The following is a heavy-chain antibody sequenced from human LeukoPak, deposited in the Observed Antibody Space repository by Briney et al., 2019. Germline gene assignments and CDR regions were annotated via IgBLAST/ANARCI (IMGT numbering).Heavy chain of an antibody. CDR2: ISAGNGNT. D-gene: IGHD6-6*01. Sequence: ASVKVSCKASGYTFTSYAIHWVRQAPGQRLEWMGWISAGNGNTKYSQNFQGRVTFISNTSATTAFMELSSLRSEDAAVYYCARASISPWGPKFFDYWGQGTLVTVSS. J-gene: IGHJ4*02. CDR1: GYTFTSYA. CDR3: ARASISPWGPKFFDY. V-gene: IGHV1-3*01.